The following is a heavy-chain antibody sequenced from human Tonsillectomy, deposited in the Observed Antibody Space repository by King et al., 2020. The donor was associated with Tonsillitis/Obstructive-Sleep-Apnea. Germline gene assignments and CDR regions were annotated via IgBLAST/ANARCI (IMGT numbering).Heavy chain of an antibody. V-gene: IGHV4-34*01. CDR2: INHSGST. Sequence: VQLQQWGAGLLKPSETLSLPCAVYGGSFSGYYWSWIRQPPGKGLEWIGEINHSGSTNYNPSLKSRVTISVDTSKNQFSLKLSSVTAADTAVYYCARREFYDYIWGSYRPRGYDYWGQGTLVTVSS. J-gene: IGHJ4*02. D-gene: IGHD3-16*02. CDR1: GGSFSGYY. CDR3: ARREFYDYIWGSYRPRGYDY.